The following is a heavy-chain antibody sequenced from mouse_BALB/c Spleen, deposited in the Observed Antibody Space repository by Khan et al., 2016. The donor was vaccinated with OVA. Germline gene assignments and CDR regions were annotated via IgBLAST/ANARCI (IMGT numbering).Heavy chain of an antibody. D-gene: IGHD1-1*02. V-gene: IGHV14-3*02. J-gene: IGHJ4*01. CDR3: ARGGWSYAMDY. CDR1: GFNIEDTY. CDR2: IDPANGNT. Sequence: VQLQQSGAELVKPGASVKLSCTASGFNIEDTYIHWVMQRPEQGLEWIGRIDPANGNTKYDPKFQGKATIPEDTSSNTAYLQLSSLTSADTADYYCARGGWSYAMDYWGQGTSVTVSS.